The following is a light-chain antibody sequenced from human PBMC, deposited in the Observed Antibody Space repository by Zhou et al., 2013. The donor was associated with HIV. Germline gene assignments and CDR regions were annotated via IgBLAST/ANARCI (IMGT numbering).Light chain of an antibody. J-gene: IGKJ1*01. CDR1: QSISDN. Sequence: EIVMTQSPATLSVSPGERATLSCRASQSISDNLAWYQQEPGQAPRLLIYRASTRATGVPARFSGSGSGTEFTLTISSMQSEDFAVYYCQQYNNWPPFRTFGQGTKVEIK. CDR2: RAS. CDR3: QQYNNWPPFRT. V-gene: IGKV3-15*01.